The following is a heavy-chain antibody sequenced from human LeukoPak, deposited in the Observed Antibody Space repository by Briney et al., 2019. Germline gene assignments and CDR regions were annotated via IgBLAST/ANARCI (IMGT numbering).Heavy chain of an antibody. V-gene: IGHV4-34*01. Sequence: SETLSLTCAVYGGSFSGYYWSWIRQPPGKGLEWIGEINHSGSTNYNPSLKSRVTISVDTSKNQFSLKLSSVTAADTAVYYCARRLGTMVRGDKYYYYYYMDVWAKGPRSPSP. CDR3: ARRLGTMVRGDKYYYYYYMDV. CDR1: GGSFSGYY. J-gene: IGHJ6*03. D-gene: IGHD3-10*01. CDR2: INHSGST.